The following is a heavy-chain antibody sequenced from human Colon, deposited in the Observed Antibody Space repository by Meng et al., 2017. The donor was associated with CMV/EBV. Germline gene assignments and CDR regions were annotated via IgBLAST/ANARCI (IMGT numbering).Heavy chain of an antibody. CDR1: GVSLNTYY. V-gene: IGHV4-4*07. D-gene: IGHD3-16*01. Sequence: VPLQESGPSLVKTSETLSLTCTVSGVSLNTYYWSWIRQPAGKGLEWIGRIYISGSTDYNPSLKSRVTLSVDTSKNQFSLKLSSVTAADTAVYYCASSGLGGRLLFDNWGQGTLVTVSS. CDR3: ASSGLGGRLLFDN. CDR2: IYISGST. J-gene: IGHJ4*02.